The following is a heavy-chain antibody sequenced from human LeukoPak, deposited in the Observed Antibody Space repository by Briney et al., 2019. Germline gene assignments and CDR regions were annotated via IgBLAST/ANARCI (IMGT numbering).Heavy chain of an antibody. D-gene: IGHD2-2*01. V-gene: IGHV4-30-4*08. CDR1: GGSISSGDYY. Sequence: SETLSLTCTVSGGSISSGDYYWSWIRQPPGKCLEWSGYIYYSGSTYYNPSLKSRVTISVDTSKNQFSLKLSSVTAADTAVYYCARETVPAATTNWFDPLGQGTLVTVSS. J-gene: IGHJ5*02. CDR2: IYYSGST. CDR3: ARETVPAATTNWFDP.